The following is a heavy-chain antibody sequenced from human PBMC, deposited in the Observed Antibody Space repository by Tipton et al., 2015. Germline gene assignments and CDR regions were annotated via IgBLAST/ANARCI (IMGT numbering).Heavy chain of an antibody. CDR2: INPKSGDT. CDR1: GYDFTDYY. J-gene: IGHJ4*02. V-gene: IGHV1-2*02. D-gene: IGHD4-23*01. Sequence: QLVQSGAEVKQPGASVKVSCKASGYDFTDYYLHWVRQAPGQGLEWIGWINPKSGDTSYAQRFQGRVTMTRDTSVRTAYMELSGLTSDDTAVFYCVRDPYGDNSGDLDYWGQGTLVTVSS. CDR3: VRDPYGDNSGDLDY.